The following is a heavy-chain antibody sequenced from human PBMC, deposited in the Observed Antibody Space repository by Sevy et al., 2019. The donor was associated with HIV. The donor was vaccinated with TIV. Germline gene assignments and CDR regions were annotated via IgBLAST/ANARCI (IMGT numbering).Heavy chain of an antibody. CDR1: GFTFNKYT. CDR2: YDGDID. Sequence: GGSLRLSCSGSGFTFNKYTIYWVRQAPGKGLEWVAYDGDIDDYADSVQGRFTFSRDNSKNTLYLQMNSLGPEDSAVYYCAREQKMGLYIDYWGQGTLVTVSS. CDR3: AREQKMGLYIDY. V-gene: IGHV3-30*01. D-gene: IGHD3-10*01. J-gene: IGHJ4*02.